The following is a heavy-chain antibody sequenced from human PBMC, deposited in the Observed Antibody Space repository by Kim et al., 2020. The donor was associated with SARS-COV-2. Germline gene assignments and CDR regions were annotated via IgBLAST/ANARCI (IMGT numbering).Heavy chain of an antibody. D-gene: IGHD5-12*01. CDR2: IKDDGSAK. J-gene: IGHJ5*02. V-gene: IGHV3-7*01. CDR1: GFSFGNYW. Sequence: GGSLRLSCVASGFSFGNYWMTWVRQAPGKGLEWVGMIKDDGSAKYYLDSVKGRFSISRDNTKKALNMEMNSMRAEDTAVYYCLRDIGYFVFDRWGQGNLV. CDR3: LRDIGYFVFDR.